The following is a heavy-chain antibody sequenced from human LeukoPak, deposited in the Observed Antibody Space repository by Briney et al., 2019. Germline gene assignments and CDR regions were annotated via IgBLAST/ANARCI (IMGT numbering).Heavy chain of an antibody. CDR1: GYSFTSYW. Sequence: NTGESLKISCKGSGYSFTSYWIGWVRQMPGKGLEWMGIIYPGDSDTRYSPSFQGQVTISADKSISTAYLQWSSLKASDTAMYYCARHQARYSTDAFDIWGQGTMVTVSS. CDR3: ARHQARYSTDAFDI. V-gene: IGHV5-51*01. J-gene: IGHJ3*02. D-gene: IGHD6-13*01. CDR2: IYPGDSDT.